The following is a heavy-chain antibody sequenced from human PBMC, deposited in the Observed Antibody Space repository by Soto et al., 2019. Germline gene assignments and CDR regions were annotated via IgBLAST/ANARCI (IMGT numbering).Heavy chain of an antibody. J-gene: IGHJ4*02. CDR3: ASSQKGYNWNYFDH. Sequence: SETLSLTCAVSGGSISGSYYYWGWLRQSPGRGPELIGSVFYTGFTSYNPSLESRVSVSVDTSKNQFSLKVSAVTAADTAVYYCASSQKGYNWNYFDHWGQGALVTVS. V-gene: IGHV4-39*01. CDR2: VFYTGFT. D-gene: IGHD1-20*01. CDR1: GGSISGSYYY.